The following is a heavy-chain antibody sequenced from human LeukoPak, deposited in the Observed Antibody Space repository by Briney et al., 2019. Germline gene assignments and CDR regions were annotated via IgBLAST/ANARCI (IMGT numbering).Heavy chain of an antibody. D-gene: IGHD6-6*01. V-gene: IGHV3-21*01. CDR2: ISSSSSYI. CDR3: ARDRYSSSSGGVY. CDR1: GFTFSSYS. Sequence: GGSLRLSCAASGFTFSSYSMNWVRQAPGKGLEWVSSISSSSSYIYYADSVKGRFTISRDNAKNSLYLQMNSLRAEDTAVYYCARDRYSSSSGGVYWGQGTLVTVSS. J-gene: IGHJ4*02.